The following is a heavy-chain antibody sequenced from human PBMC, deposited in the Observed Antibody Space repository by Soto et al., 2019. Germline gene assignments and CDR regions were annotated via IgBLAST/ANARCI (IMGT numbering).Heavy chain of an antibody. J-gene: IGHJ6*02. CDR1: GYTFTSYG. CDR2: ISAYNGNT. D-gene: IGHD6-19*01. Sequence: RASVKVSCKASGYTFTSYGISWVRQAPGQGLEWMGWISAYNGNTNYAQKLQGRVTMTTDTSTSTAYMELRSLRSDDTAVYYCAELSSGWYRYGMDVWGQGTTVTVSS. V-gene: IGHV1-18*01. CDR3: AELSSGWYRYGMDV.